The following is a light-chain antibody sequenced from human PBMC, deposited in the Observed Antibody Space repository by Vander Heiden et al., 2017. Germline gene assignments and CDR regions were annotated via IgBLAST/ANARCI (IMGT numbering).Light chain of an antibody. CDR2: YKSDSDN. J-gene: IGLJ3*02. V-gene: IGLV5-45*02. CDR3: MIWHSSAWV. CDR1: SGINVGTYR. Sequence: QAVLPQPSSLSASPGASASLTCTLRSGINVGTYRIYWYQQKPGSPPQYLLRYKSDSDNQQGSGVPSRFSGSKGASANAGILLISGLQSEDEADYYCMIWHSSAWVFGGGTKLTVL.